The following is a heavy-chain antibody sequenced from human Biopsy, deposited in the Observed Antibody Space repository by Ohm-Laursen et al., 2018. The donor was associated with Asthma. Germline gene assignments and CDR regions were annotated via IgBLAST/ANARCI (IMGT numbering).Heavy chain of an antibody. D-gene: IGHD3-22*01. CDR3: VRHQYSSSWSTFDY. CDR2: MYHSGSP. V-gene: IGHV4-39*01. CDR1: GGSITSSSYY. Sequence: SETLSLTCTVSGGSITSSSYYWGWIRQPPGKEMEWIGSMYHSGSPYYHPSLKSRATISVDTSKNQLSLKMSSVTAADTAVYFCVRHQYSSSWSTFDYWGQGALVTVSS. J-gene: IGHJ4*02.